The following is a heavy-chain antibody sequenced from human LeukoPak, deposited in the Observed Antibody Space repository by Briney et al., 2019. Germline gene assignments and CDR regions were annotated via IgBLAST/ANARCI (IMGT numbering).Heavy chain of an antibody. V-gene: IGHV4-59*12. Sequence: SETLSLTCTVSGGSISSYYWSWIRQPPGKGLEWIGYIYYSGSTYYNPSLKSRVTISVDTSKNQFSLKLSSVTAADTAVYYCARDYSQWLLAGVFDYWGQGTLVTVSS. CDR3: ARDYSQWLLAGVFDY. J-gene: IGHJ4*02. D-gene: IGHD6-19*01. CDR2: IYYSGST. CDR1: GGSISSYY.